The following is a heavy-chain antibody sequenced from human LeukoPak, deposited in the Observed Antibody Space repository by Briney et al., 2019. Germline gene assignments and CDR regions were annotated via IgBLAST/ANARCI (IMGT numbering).Heavy chain of an antibody. CDR2: ISGSGGST. D-gene: IGHD4-17*01. CDR1: GXTFSSYA. CDR3: ANRNSAVTTGSFDY. V-gene: IGHV3-23*01. Sequence: PGGSLRLSCAVSGXTFSSYAMSWVRQAPGKGLEWVSAISGSGGSTFYADSVEGRFTISRDNSKNTMYLQMNSLRAEDTAVYYCANRNSAVTTGSFDYWGQGTLVTVSS. J-gene: IGHJ4*02.